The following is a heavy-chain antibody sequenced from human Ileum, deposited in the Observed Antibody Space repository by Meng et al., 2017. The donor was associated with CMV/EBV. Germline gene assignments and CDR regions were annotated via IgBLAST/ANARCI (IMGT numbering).Heavy chain of an antibody. Sequence: GESPKISCAASGLIFTNYIMHWVRPVPGKGVVWVARVSPDGLSTNYADYVRGRFTISRDNTNNILHLQMNSLRVDDTTLYYCVRFGAGRASGNFDSWGQGTLVTVSS. J-gene: IGHJ4*02. CDR3: VRFGAGRASGNFDS. D-gene: IGHD3-10*01. V-gene: IGHV3-74*01. CDR2: VSPDGLST. CDR1: GLIFTNYI.